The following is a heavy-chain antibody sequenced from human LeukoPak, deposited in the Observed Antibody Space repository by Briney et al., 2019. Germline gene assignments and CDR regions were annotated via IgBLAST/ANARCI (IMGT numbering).Heavy chain of an antibody. V-gene: IGHV4-39*01. CDR1: GGSISSSNYY. CDR3: ARYVVYGSGKYYFDY. D-gene: IGHD3-10*01. J-gene: IGHJ4*02. CDR2: INYSGSA. Sequence: PSETLSLTCTVSGGSISSSNYYWSWIRQPPGKELEWIASINYSGSAYYNPSLKSPVTISADTSKNQFSLRLSSVTAADTAVYFCARYVVYGSGKYYFDYWGQGSLVTVSS.